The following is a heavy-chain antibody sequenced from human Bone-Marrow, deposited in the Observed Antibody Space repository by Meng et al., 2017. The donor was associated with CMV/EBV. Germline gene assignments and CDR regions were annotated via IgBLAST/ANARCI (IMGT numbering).Heavy chain of an antibody. CDR3: ARVYYYDSSGLYY. V-gene: IGHV1-2*02. CDR2: INPNSGGT. Sequence: ASVKVSCKASGYTFTGYYMHWVRQAPGQGLEWMGWINPNSGGTNYAQKFQGRVTMTRDTSISTAYMELSRLRSDDTAVYYCARVYYYDSSGLYYWGQGTLVTLYS. J-gene: IGHJ4*02. CDR1: GYTFTGYY. D-gene: IGHD3-22*01.